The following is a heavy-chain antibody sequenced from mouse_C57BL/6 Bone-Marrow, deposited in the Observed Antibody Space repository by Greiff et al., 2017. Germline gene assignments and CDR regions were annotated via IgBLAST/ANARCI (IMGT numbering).Heavy chain of an antibody. CDR3: ARDGSNYYAMDY. CDR1: GFTFSDFY. V-gene: IGHV7-1*01. Sequence: EVKLVESGGGLVQSGRSLRLSCATSGFTFSDFYMEWVRQAPGKGLEWIAASRNKANDYTKEYSASVKGRFIVSRDTSQSILYLQMNALRAEDTAIYYCARDGSNYYAMDYWGQGTSVTVSS. J-gene: IGHJ4*01. D-gene: IGHD2-5*01. CDR2: SRNKANDYTK.